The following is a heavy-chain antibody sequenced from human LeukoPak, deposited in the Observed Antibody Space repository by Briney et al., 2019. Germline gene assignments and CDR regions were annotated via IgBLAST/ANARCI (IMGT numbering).Heavy chain of an antibody. D-gene: IGHD2-2*01. V-gene: IGHV1-69*06. CDR3: ARAGFGYCSSTSCPHFDY. Sequence: AASVKVSCKASGGTFSSYAISWVRQAPGQGLEWMGGIIPIFGTANYAQKFQGRVTITADKSTSTAYMELSSLRSEDTAVYYCARAGFGYCSSTSCPHFDYWGQGTLVTASS. J-gene: IGHJ4*02. CDR1: GGTFSSYA. CDR2: IIPIFGTA.